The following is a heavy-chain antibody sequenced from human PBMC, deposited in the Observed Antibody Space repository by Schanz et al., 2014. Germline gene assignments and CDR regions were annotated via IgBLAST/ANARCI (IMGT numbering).Heavy chain of an antibody. J-gene: IGHJ4*02. D-gene: IGHD1-1*01. CDR3: ARDRRNADLDY. CDR2: ILGLASTT. CDR1: GFTFSSYS. V-gene: IGHV3-48*01. Sequence: EVQLAESGGGLVQPGGSLRLSCAASGFTFSSYSMNWVRQAPGKGLEWVSAILGLASTTYYADSVKGRFTISRDNAKNSLYLEMNSLRAEDTALYYCARDRRNADLDYWGQGTLVTVSS.